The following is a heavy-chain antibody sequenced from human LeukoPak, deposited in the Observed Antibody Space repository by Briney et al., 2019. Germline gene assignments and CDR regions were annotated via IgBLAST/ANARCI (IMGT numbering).Heavy chain of an antibody. J-gene: IGHJ1*01. CDR2: INPNSGGT. CDR1: GYTFTGYY. D-gene: IGHD4-17*01. CDR3: ARGTTVTTFYFQH. V-gene: IGHV1-2*02. Sequence: ASVKVSCKASGYTFTGYYMHWVRQAPGQGLEWMGWINPNSGGTNYAQKFQGRVTMTRDTSISTAYMELSRLRSDDTAVYYCARGTTVTTFYFQHWGQGTLVTVSS.